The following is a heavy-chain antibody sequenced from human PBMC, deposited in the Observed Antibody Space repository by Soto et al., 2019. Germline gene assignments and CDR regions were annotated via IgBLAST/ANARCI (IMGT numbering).Heavy chain of an antibody. D-gene: IGHD4-17*01. Sequence: QVQLVQSGAEVKKPGASVEVSCKASGYTFTTYYIHWVRHAPGQGLEWMGVINPGGVSTKYAQKFQARVTMTSDTSTSTVYLDLSSLRSEDTAVYFCARGGNGDNVGYWYFDLWGRGTLVTVSP. J-gene: IGHJ2*01. CDR1: GYTFTTYY. CDR2: INPGGVST. CDR3: ARGGNGDNVGYWYFDL. V-gene: IGHV1-46*01.